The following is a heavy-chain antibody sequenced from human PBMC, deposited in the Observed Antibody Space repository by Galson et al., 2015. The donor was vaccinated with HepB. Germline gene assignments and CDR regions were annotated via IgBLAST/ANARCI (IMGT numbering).Heavy chain of an antibody. Sequence: SLRLSCAASGFTFSSYAMSWVRQAPGKGLEWVSSISGRGGNTYYTDSVKGRFTISRDNSKKMVYLQMTSLRAEDTALYYCGKDPVRASYRPYGMDVWGQGTTVTVSS. D-gene: IGHD5-18*01. J-gene: IGHJ6*02. CDR2: ISGRGGNT. CDR3: GKDPVRASYRPYGMDV. V-gene: IGHV3-23*01. CDR1: GFTFSSYA.